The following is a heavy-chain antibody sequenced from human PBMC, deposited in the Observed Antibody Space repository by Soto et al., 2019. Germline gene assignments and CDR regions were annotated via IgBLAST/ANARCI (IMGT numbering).Heavy chain of an antibody. CDR2: IDWDDDK. CDR3: ARDYPSHGGGDFDY. CDR1: GFSLSTSGMR. V-gene: IGHV2-70*04. J-gene: IGHJ4*02. Sequence: GSGPTLVNPPQTLTLTCTFSGFSLSTSGMRVSWIRQPPGKALEWLARIDWDDDKFYSTYLKTRLTISKDTSKNQVVLTMTNMGPVDTATYYCARDYPSHGGGDFDYWGQGTLVTVSS. D-gene: IGHD4-17*01.